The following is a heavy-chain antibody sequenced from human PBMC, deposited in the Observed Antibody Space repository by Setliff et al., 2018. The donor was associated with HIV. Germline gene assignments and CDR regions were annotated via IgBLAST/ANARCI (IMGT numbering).Heavy chain of an antibody. D-gene: IGHD2-2*01. CDR2: ISAYNGST. V-gene: IGHV1-18*01. CDR3: ARGPPIVVVPAALLTFDY. J-gene: IGHJ4*02. CDR1: GYTFTSYG. Sequence: GASVKVSCKASGYTFTSYGISWVRQAPGQGLEWMGWISAYNGSTNYAQKLQGRVTMTTDTSTSTAYMELRSLRSDDTAVYYCARGPPIVVVPAALLTFDYWGQGTLVTVSS.